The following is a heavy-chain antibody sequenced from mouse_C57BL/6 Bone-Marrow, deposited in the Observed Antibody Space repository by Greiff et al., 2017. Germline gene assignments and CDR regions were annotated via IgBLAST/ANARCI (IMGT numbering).Heavy chain of an antibody. Sequence: EVKLVESGGDLVKPGGSLKLSCAASGFTFSSYGMSWVRQTPDKRLEWVATISSGGSYTYYPASVKGRFTISRDNAKNTLYLQMSSLKAEDTAMYYCARQRYYGIAWFAYWGQGTLVTVSA. J-gene: IGHJ3*01. CDR2: ISSGGSYT. D-gene: IGHD1-1*01. V-gene: IGHV5-6*02. CDR1: GFTFSSYG. CDR3: ARQRYYGIAWFAY.